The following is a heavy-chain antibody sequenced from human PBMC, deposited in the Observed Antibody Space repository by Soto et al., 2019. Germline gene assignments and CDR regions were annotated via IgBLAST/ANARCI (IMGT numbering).Heavy chain of an antibody. Sequence: EVQLLESGGGLVQPGGSLRLSCAASGFTFSSYAMSWVRQAPGKGLEWVSAISGSGGSTYYADSVKGRFTISRDNSKNTLYLQMNSRRAEDTAVYYCAKAHSSSSHLDYWGQGTLVTVSS. D-gene: IGHD6-6*01. J-gene: IGHJ4*02. V-gene: IGHV3-23*01. CDR1: GFTFSSYA. CDR3: AKAHSSSSHLDY. CDR2: ISGSGGST.